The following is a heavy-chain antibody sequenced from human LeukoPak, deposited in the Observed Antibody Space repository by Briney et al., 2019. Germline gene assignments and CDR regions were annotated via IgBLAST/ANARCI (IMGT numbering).Heavy chain of an antibody. CDR2: ISSSGST. D-gene: IGHD4-23*01. CDR3: ARLHYGGNYGYYYYYMDV. J-gene: IGHJ6*03. CDR1: GDSISSGDYY. Sequence: PSETLSLTCTVSGDSISSGDYYWSWIRQPAGKGLEWIGRISSSGSTNYNPSLKSRVTISVDTSKNQFSLKLSSVTAADTAVYYCARLHYGGNYGYYYYYMDVWGKGTTVTISS. V-gene: IGHV4-61*02.